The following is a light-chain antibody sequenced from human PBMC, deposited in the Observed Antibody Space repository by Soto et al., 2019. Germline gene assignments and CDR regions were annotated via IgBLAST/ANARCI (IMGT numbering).Light chain of an antibody. J-gene: IGLJ2*01. CDR3: QVWDSSSDHRRVV. CDR1: NIGSKS. Sequence: SYELTQPPSVSVAPGKTARITCGGTNIGSKSVHWYQQKPGQAPVLVIYYDSDRPSGIPERFSGSNSGNTATLTISRVEAGDEADYYCQVWDSSSDHRRVVFGGGTKLTVL. CDR2: YDS. V-gene: IGLV3-21*04.